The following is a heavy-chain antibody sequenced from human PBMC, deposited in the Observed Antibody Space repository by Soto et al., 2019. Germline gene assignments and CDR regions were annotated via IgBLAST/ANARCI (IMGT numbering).Heavy chain of an antibody. CDR1: GGSISSAAHY. CDR2: IYYNGNT. J-gene: IGHJ5*02. CDR3: AREFKSRFDP. V-gene: IGHV4-31*03. Sequence: SETLSLTCTFSGGSISSAAHYWSWIRQHPGKGLEWIAYIYYNGNTFYNPSLKSRVTISVDTSKNQFSLRLSSVTAADAALYYCAREFKSRFDPWGQGTLVTVSS.